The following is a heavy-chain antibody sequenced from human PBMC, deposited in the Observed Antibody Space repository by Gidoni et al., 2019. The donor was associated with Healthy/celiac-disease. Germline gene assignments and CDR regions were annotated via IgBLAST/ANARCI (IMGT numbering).Heavy chain of an antibody. D-gene: IGHD2-2*01. CDR2: IYYSGST. J-gene: IGHJ5*02. Sequence: QVQLQESGPGLVKTSETLSLTGPVPDGSISSYDWSWIRQPPGKGLECIGYIYYSGSTNYNPSLKSRVTISVDTSKNQFSLKLSSVTSADTAVYYCAIEHCSSTSCYRNGFDPWGQGTLVTVFS. CDR3: AIEHCSSTSCYRNGFDP. CDR1: DGSISSYD. V-gene: IGHV4-59*01.